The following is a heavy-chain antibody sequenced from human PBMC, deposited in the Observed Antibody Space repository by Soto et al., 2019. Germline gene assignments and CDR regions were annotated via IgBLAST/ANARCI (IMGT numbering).Heavy chain of an antibody. D-gene: IGHD4-17*01. Sequence: QVQLVESGGGVVQPGRSLRLSCAASGFTFSSYGMHWVRQAPGKGLEWVAVIWDDGSNKYYADSVKGRFTISRDNSKNALYLQMNSLRAEDTAVYYCAREVFAVTTGYINDYWGQGTLVTVSS. CDR3: AREVFAVTTGYINDY. CDR1: GFTFSSYG. V-gene: IGHV3-33*01. J-gene: IGHJ4*02. CDR2: IWDDGSNK.